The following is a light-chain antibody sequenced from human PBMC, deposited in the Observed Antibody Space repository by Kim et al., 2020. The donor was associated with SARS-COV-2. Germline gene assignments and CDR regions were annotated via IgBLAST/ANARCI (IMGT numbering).Light chain of an antibody. CDR1: QSLLQGTGYDY. CDR2: LGS. Sequence: PASSSCRSSQSLLQGTGYDYLDWYLQKPGQSPQLLIYLGSNRASGVPDRCSGSGSVTDFTLKISRVEAEDVGVYYCMQALQTPLTFGQGTKVDIK. V-gene: IGKV2-28*01. CDR3: MQALQTPLT. J-gene: IGKJ1*01.